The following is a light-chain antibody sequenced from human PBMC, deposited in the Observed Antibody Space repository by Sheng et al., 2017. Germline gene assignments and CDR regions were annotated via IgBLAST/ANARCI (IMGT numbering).Light chain of an antibody. CDR1: SSNIGAGYD. V-gene: IGLV1-40*01. CDR2: EVS. J-gene: IGLJ2*01. Sequence: QSVLTQPPSVSGAPGQRVTISCTGSSSNIGAGYDVHWYQQHPGKAPKLMIYEVSKRPSGVPDRFSGSKSGNTASLTVSGLQAEDEADYYCNSYAGSNNVVFGGGTKLTVL. CDR3: NSYAGSNNVV.